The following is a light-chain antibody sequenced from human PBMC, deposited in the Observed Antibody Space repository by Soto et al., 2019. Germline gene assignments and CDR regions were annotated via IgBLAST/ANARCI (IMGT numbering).Light chain of an antibody. CDR3: QQYGSSSWT. CDR2: GAS. Sequence: EIVLTQSPGTLSLSPGVRATLSCRASRSVSSSYLAWYQQKPGQAPRLLIYGASSRATGIPDRFSGSVSGTDFTLTISRLEPEDFAVYYCQQYGSSSWTFGQGTKVEIK. J-gene: IGKJ1*01. V-gene: IGKV3-20*01. CDR1: RSVSSSY.